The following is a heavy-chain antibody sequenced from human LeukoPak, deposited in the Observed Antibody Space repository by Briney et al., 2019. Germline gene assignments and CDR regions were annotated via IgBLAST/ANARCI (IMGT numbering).Heavy chain of an antibody. CDR3: ARGYDSSGYFPD. CDR2: IDTNTGNP. J-gene: IGHJ4*02. V-gene: IGHV7-4-1*02. CDR1: GYTFSSNA. Sequence: ASVKVSCKASGYTFSSNAINWVRQAPGQGLEWMGWIDTNTGNPTYAQGFTGQFVFSLDTSVSTAYLQISSLKAEDTAEYFCARGYDSSGYFPDWGQGTLVTVSS. D-gene: IGHD3-22*01.